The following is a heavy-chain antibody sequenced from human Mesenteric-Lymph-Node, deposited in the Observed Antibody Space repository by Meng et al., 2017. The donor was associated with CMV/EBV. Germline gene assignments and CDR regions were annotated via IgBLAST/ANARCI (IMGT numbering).Heavy chain of an antibody. CDR2: INHSGST. Sequence: QVRLHQGGAVLLKPSGTRSVTCAVYGGSFSGYSWNWIRQSPEKGLEWIGEINHSGSTTYNPSFTSRIIISVDTSTNQISLNMSSVTAADTAVYYCARGSSYDILTGYSDYWGQGALVTVSS. CDR3: ARGSSYDILTGYSDY. D-gene: IGHD3-9*01. J-gene: IGHJ4*02. CDR1: GGSFSGYS. V-gene: IGHV4-34*01.